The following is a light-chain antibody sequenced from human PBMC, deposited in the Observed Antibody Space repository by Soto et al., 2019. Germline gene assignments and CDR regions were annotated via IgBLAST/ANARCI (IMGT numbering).Light chain of an antibody. CDR2: EVS. CDR3: SSYTSSSTWV. CDR1: SSDVGGYNY. J-gene: IGLJ3*02. V-gene: IGLV2-14*01. Sequence: QSALTQPASVSGSPGQSITISCTGTSSDVGGYNYVSWYQQHPDKAPKLMIYEVSNRPSGASNRFSGSKSGNTASLTISGLQAEDEADYYCSSYTSSSTWVFGGGTKLTVL.